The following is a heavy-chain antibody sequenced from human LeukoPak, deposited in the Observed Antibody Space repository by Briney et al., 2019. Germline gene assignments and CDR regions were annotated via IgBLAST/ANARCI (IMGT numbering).Heavy chain of an antibody. D-gene: IGHD2-21*02. CDR1: GFTFSSYW. V-gene: IGHV3-7*01. CDR3: ARDLYCGGDCYSPNWFDP. J-gene: IGHJ5*02. Sequence: EGSLRLSCAASGFTFSSYWMSWVRQAPGKGLEWVANIKQDGSEKYYVDSVKGRFTISRDNAKNSLYLQMNSLRAEDTAVYYCARDLYCGGDCYSPNWFDPWGQGTLVTVSS. CDR2: IKQDGSEK.